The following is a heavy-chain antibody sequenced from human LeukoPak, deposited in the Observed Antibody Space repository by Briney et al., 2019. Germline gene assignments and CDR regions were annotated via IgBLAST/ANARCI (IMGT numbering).Heavy chain of an antibody. D-gene: IGHD6-6*01. V-gene: IGHV1-69*06. Sequence: ASVKVSCKASGDTFSSYAISWVRQAPGQGLEWMGGIIPIFDTANYAQKFQGRVTITADKSTNTAYMELSSLRAEDTAVYYCTRAASSSTNRWEFDYWGQGTLVTVSS. CDR1: GDTFSSYA. CDR3: TRAASSSTNRWEFDY. CDR2: IIPIFDTA. J-gene: IGHJ4*02.